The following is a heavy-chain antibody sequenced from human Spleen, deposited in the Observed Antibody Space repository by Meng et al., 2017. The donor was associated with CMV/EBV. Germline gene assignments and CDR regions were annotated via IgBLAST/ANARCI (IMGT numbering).Heavy chain of an antibody. CDR2: IIPIYGTT. J-gene: IGHJ3*02. CDR3: AREFDSGGYEDALDI. D-gene: IGHD3-22*01. CDR1: GGSFSSYT. Sequence: SVKVSCKASGGSFSSYTIAWVRQAPGQGLEWMGGIIPIYGTTNYAPRFQGRVTITTDESTSTAYMEVSNLSSEDTAVYYCAREFDSGGYEDALDIWGQGTMVTVSS. V-gene: IGHV1-69*05.